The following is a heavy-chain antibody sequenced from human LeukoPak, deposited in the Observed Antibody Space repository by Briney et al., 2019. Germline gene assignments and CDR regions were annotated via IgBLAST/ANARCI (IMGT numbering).Heavy chain of an antibody. J-gene: IGHJ6*03. CDR3: ARDMDYPVEYYYYYMDV. D-gene: IGHD3/OR15-3a*01. Sequence: PGGSLRLSSAASGFTLSSYSMNWVRQAPGKGLEWVSSISSSSSYIYYADSLKGRFTISRDNAKNSLYLQMNSLRAEDTAVYYCARDMDYPVEYYYYYMDVWGKGTTVTVSS. CDR1: GFTLSSYS. CDR2: ISSSSSYI. V-gene: IGHV3-21*01.